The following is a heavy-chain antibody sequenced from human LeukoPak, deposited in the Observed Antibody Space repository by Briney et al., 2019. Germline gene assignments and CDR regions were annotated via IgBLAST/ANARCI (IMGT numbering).Heavy chain of an antibody. CDR2: ISYDGSNK. CDR1: GFTFSSYA. V-gene: IGHV3-30-3*01. CDR3: ARFKLSGYDPYYYYGMDV. J-gene: IGHJ6*02. Sequence: GGSLRLSCAASGFTFSSYAMHWVRQAPGKGPEWVAVISYDGSNKYYADSVKGRFTISRDNSKSTLYLQMNSLRAEDTAVYYCARFKLSGYDPYYYYGMDVWGQGTTVTVSS. D-gene: IGHD5-12*01.